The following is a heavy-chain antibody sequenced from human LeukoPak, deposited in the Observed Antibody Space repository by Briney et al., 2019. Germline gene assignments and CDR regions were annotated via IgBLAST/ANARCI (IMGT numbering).Heavy chain of an antibody. CDR2: IYYSGST. V-gene: IGHV4-30-4*08. D-gene: IGHD5-18*01. Sequence: TSQTLSLTCTVSGDSISSVDYYWSWIRQPPGKGLEWIGYIYYSGSTYYNPSLKSRVTISVDTSKNQFSLKLSSVTAADTAVYYCARAKASGYSYGYEGWFDPWGQGTLVTVSS. CDR1: GDSISSVDYY. CDR3: ARAKASGYSYGYEGWFDP. J-gene: IGHJ5*02.